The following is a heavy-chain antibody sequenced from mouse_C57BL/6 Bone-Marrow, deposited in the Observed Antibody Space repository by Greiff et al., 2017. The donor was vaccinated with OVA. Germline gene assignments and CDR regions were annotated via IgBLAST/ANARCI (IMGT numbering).Heavy chain of an antibody. Sequence: EVKLVESEGGLVQPGSSMKLSCTASGFTFSDYYMAWVRQVPEKGLEWVANINYDGSSTYYLDSLKSRFIISRDNAKNILYLQMSSLKSEDTATYYCARGGWDRYFDVWGTGTTVTVSS. CDR2: INYDGSST. D-gene: IGHD4-1*01. CDR3: ARGGWDRYFDV. V-gene: IGHV5-16*01. CDR1: GFTFSDYY. J-gene: IGHJ1*03.